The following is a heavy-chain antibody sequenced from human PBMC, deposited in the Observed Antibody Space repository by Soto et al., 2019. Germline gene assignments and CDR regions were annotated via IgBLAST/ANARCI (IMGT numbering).Heavy chain of an antibody. J-gene: IGHJ4*02. CDR2: TTPSNGNT. Sequence: AAGMASSKARCYVITASGLNSVRQAPALGLQWMGWTTPSNGNTKYPQDFQGRVTMATDTSTSTAYMGLRSMRSDDTAVDYCVRELDGSGSYYNYYWGPGTVDTGSA. CDR3: VRELDGSGSYYNYY. D-gene: IGHD3-10*01. CDR1: CYVITASG. V-gene: IGHV1-18*01.